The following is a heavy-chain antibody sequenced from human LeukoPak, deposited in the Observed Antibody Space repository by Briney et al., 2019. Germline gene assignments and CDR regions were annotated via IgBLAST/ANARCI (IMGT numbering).Heavy chain of an antibody. D-gene: IGHD3-10*01. CDR1: GFTFSDYW. J-gene: IGHJ4*02. CDR2: INSDGTSK. Sequence: PGGSLRLSCAASGFTFSDYWMHWVRQAPGKGLVWVSRINSDGTSKSYADSVEGRFSISRDNAKNTLYLQMNSLRAEDTAVYYCAKVTYGSGTYGAFDYWGQGTLVTVSS. V-gene: IGHV3-74*01. CDR3: AKVTYGSGTYGAFDY.